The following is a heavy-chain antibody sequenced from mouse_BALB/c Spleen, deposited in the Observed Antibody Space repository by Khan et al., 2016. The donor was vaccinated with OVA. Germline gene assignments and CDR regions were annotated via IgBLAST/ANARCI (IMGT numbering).Heavy chain of an antibody. CDR2: IWSGGST. CDR3: ARREYLMTWFAY. J-gene: IGHJ3*01. CDR1: GFSLTNFG. V-gene: IGHV2-2*02. Sequence: QVHVKQSGPGLVQPSQSLSITCTVSGFSLTNFGVHWVRQSPGKGLEWLGVIWSGGSTDYNAAFKSRLSISKDNSKSQVFFKMNSLQANDTATYYCARREYLMTWFAYWGQGTLVTVSA.